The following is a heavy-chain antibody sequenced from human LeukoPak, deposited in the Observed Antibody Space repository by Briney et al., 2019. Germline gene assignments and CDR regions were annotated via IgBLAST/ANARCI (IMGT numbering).Heavy chain of an antibody. CDR3: TTDPYSGNSFDY. J-gene: IGHJ4*02. Sequence: GGSLRLSCAASGFTFGNAWMSWVRQAPGKGLEWVGRIKSKADGGTTDYAAPVKGRFTISRDDSKNTLYLQINSLRTEDTAVYYCTTDPYSGNSFDYWGQGTLVTVSS. D-gene: IGHD1-26*01. CDR2: IKSKADGGTT. V-gene: IGHV3-15*01. CDR1: GFTFGNAW.